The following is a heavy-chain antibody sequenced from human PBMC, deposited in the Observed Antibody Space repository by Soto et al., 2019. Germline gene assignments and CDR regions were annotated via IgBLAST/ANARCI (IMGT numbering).Heavy chain of an antibody. CDR3: AREGGLYYIDY. CDR1: GGTSNS. Sequence: QVQPVQSGAEVKKPGSSVRVSCKTSGGTSNSVSCVRQAPGQGLAWMGRIITSLGEATYAQKFQGRVTITADRSTNTVYMDLTSLRSEDTAVYFCAREGGLYYIDYWGQGTLVTVSA. D-gene: IGHD3-16*01. CDR2: IITSLGEA. V-gene: IGHV1-69*08. J-gene: IGHJ4*02.